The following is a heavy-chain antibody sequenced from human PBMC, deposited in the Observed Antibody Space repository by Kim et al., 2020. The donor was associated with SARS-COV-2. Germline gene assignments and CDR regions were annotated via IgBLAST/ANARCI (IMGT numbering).Heavy chain of an antibody. D-gene: IGHD6-19*01. CDR3: AAKGSSGWYFDL. Sequence: YYADSVRGRFTGSRDNSKHILYLEMNSLRAGDTAVYYWAAKGSSGWYFDLWGQGTLVTVSS. J-gene: IGHJ4*02. V-gene: IGHV3-23*01.